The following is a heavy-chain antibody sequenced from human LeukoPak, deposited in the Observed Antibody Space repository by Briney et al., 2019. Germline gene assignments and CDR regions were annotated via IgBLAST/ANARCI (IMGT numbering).Heavy chain of an antibody. J-gene: IGHJ4*02. V-gene: IGHV4-39*01. CDR2: IYYSGST. CDR3: ATIAGAGPY. D-gene: IGHD6-13*01. Sequence: SETLSLTCTVSGGSISSSSYYWGWIRQPPGKGLEWIGSIYYSGSTSYNPSLKSRVTISVDTSKNQFSLTVCSVTAADTAVYYCATIAGAGPYWGQGTLVTVSS. CDR1: GGSISSSSYY.